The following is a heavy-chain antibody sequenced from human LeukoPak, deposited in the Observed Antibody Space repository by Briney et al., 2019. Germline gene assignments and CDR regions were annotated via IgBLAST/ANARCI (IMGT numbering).Heavy chain of an antibody. CDR2: ISGGGDIT. Sequence: QAGVALRPSCAASGFNFANHAMSWVRQTAGKGLEWGSAISGGGDITYYADSVKGRFTISRDNSKDTLFLQMHSLRPGDTAVYYCVREDTPATANYWGQGTLVTISS. CDR3: VREDTPATANY. J-gene: IGHJ4*02. V-gene: IGHV3-23*01. D-gene: IGHD2-21*02. CDR1: GFNFANHA.